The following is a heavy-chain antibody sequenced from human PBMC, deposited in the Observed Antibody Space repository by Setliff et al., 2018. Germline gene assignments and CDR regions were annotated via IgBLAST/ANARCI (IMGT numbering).Heavy chain of an antibody. V-gene: IGHV4-59*01. D-gene: IGHD3-10*01. Sequence: SETLSLTCNVSGDSMSTYYWNWIRQSPGKGLEWIGNIYFGGSANYNPSLKSRVTISVDMSNNQYSLRLNSLTAADTAIYYCARGNMFDGSGRWFDYWGQGTLVTVSS. CDR1: GDSMSTYY. CDR2: IYFGGSA. J-gene: IGHJ4*02. CDR3: ARGNMFDGSGRWFDY.